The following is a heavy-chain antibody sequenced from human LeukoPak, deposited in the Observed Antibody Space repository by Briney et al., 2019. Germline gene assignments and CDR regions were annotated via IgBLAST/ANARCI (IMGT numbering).Heavy chain of an antibody. CDR1: GYSISSGYY. V-gene: IGHV4-38-2*02. J-gene: IGHJ5*02. Sequence: SETLSLTCTVSGYSISSGYYWGWIRQPPGKGLEWIGSIYDSGSTYYNPSLKSRVTISVDTSKNQFSLKLSSVTAADTAVYYCARAIWPIYANWFDPWGQGTLVTVSS. CDR2: IYDSGST. CDR3: ARAIWPIYANWFDP. D-gene: IGHD2/OR15-2a*01.